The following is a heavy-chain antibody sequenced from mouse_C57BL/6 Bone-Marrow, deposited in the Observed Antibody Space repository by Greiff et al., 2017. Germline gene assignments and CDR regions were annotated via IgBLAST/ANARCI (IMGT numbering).Heavy chain of an antibody. J-gene: IGHJ1*03. Sequence: EVQGVESGPELVKPGASVKISCKASGYSFTDYNMNWVKQSNGKSLEWIGVINPNYGTTSYNQKFKGKATLTVDQSSSTAYMQLNSLTSEDSAVYYCASMRHYGSSPYWYFDVWGTGTTVTVSS. CDR2: INPNYGTT. V-gene: IGHV1-39*01. CDR1: GYSFTDYN. D-gene: IGHD1-1*01. CDR3: ASMRHYGSSPYWYFDV.